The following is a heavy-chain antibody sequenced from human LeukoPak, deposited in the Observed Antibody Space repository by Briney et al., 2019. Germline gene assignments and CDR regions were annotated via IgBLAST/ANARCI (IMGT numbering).Heavy chain of an antibody. J-gene: IGHJ4*02. CDR3: ARDMADYGSGSYYTDWGWVDY. CDR1: GGSISSSSYY. D-gene: IGHD3-10*01. V-gene: IGHV4-39*07. Sequence: SETLSLTCTVSGGSISSSSYYWGWIRQPPGKGLEWIGSIYYSGSTYYNPSLKSRVTISVDTSKNQFSLKLSSVTAADTAVHYCARDMADYGSGSYYTDWGWVDYWGQGTLVTVFS. CDR2: IYYSGST.